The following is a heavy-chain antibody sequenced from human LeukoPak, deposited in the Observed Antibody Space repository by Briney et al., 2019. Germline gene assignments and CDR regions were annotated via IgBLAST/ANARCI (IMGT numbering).Heavy chain of an antibody. J-gene: IGHJ6*02. Sequence: PSETLSLTCTVSGGSISSSSYYWGWIRQPPGKGLEWIGSIYYSGSTYYNPSLKSRVTISVDTSKNQFSLKLSSVTAADTAVYYCGRHLYDYYYGMDVWGQGTTVTVSS. CDR3: GRHLYDYYYGMDV. CDR1: GGSISSSSYY. CDR2: IYYSGST. V-gene: IGHV4-39*01.